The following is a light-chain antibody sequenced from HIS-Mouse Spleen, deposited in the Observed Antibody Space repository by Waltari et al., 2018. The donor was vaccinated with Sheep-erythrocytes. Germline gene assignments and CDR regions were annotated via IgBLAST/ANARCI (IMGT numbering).Light chain of an antibody. CDR1: ALPTQY. V-gene: IGLV3-25*03. CDR3: QSADSSGTYRV. Sequence: SYELTQPPSVSVSPGQTARNTCSGDALPTQYAYWYQQKPGQAPGLVLYKDSERPSGIPERFSGSSSGTTVTLTISGVQAEDEADYYCQSADSSGTYRVFGGGTKLTVL. J-gene: IGLJ2*01. CDR2: KDS.